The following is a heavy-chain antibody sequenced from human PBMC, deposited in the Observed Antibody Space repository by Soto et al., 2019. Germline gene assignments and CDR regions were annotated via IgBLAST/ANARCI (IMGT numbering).Heavy chain of an antibody. Sequence: PSETLSLTCTVSGGSISSYYWSWIRQPPGKGLEWIGYIYYSGSTNYNPSLKSRVTISVDTSKNQFSLKLSSVTAADTAVYYCARKELISNGDWFDPWGQGTLLPVSS. CDR3: ARKELISNGDWFDP. J-gene: IGHJ5*02. CDR2: IYYSGST. D-gene: IGHD3-10*01. V-gene: IGHV4-59*01. CDR1: GGSISSYY.